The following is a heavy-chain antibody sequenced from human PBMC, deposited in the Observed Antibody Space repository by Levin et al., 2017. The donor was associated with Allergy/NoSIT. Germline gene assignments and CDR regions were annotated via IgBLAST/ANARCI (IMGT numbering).Heavy chain of an antibody. J-gene: IGHJ4*02. CDR2: IGRSGDT. V-gene: IGHV3-23*01. CDR1: GFTLTGYP. CDR3: AQGGGYFFAY. Sequence: GGSLRLSCAASGFTLTGYPMRWVRQAPAKGLEWVSTIGRSGDTHYADSVKGRFTVSRDTSKNTLYLQMNSLRVEDTAIYYCAQGGGYFFAYWGQGNLVTVSS. D-gene: IGHD3-22*01.